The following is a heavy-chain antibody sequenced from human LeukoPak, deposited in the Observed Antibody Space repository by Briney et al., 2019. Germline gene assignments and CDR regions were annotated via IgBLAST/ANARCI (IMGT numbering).Heavy chain of an antibody. CDR2: ISSSSSTI. Sequence: GGPLRLSCAASGFTFSSYSMNWVRQAPGKGLEWVSYISSSSSTIYYADSVKGRFTISRDNAKNSLYLQMNSLRAEDTAVYYCARDTFPITMIEPHYYYGMDVWGQGTTVTVSS. CDR3: ARDTFPITMIEPHYYYGMDV. D-gene: IGHD3-22*01. J-gene: IGHJ6*02. V-gene: IGHV3-48*04. CDR1: GFTFSSYS.